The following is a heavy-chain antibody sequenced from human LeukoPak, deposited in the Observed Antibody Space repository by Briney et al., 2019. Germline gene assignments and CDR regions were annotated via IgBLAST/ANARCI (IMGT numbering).Heavy chain of an antibody. CDR2: IYYSGST. V-gene: IGHV4-59*01. D-gene: IGHD4-17*01. CDR3: ARGDGDYNY. J-gene: IGHJ4*02. CDR1: GSSISSYY. Sequence: SETPSLTCTVSGSSISSYYWSWIRQPPGKGLEWIGYIYYSGSTNYNPSLKSRVTISVDTSKNQFSLKLSSVTAADTAVYYCARGDGDYNYWGQGTLVTVSS.